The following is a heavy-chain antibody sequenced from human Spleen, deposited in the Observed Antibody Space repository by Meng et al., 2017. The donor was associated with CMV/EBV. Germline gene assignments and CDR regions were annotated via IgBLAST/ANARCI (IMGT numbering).Heavy chain of an antibody. V-gene: IGHV4-34*01. CDR3: AGGIGYSYGNGDY. Sequence: QVWRQQWGAGPLTPSASLSLTCAVYGGSLSGYYCSWIRQPPGKGLEWIGEINHSGSTNYNPSLKSRVTISVDTSKNQFSLKLSSVTAADTAVYYCAGGIGYSYGNGDYWGQGTLVTVSS. D-gene: IGHD5-18*01. CDR1: GGSLSGYY. J-gene: IGHJ4*02. CDR2: INHSGST.